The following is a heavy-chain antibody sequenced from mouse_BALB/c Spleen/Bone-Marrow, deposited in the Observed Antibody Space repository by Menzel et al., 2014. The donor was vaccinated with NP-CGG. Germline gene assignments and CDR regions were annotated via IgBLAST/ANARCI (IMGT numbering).Heavy chain of an antibody. V-gene: IGHV3-1*02. D-gene: IGHD1-1*01. CDR1: GYSITSGYS. J-gene: IGHJ2*01. CDR3: ARLDGSKGFDY. Sequence: EVQLQQSGPDLVKPSQSLSLTCTVTGYSITSGYSWHWIRQFPGNKLEWMAYIHNSGVTNFNPSLKSRISISRDTSKNQFFLQLNSVTTEDTATYYCARLDGSKGFDYWGQDTTLTVSS. CDR2: IHNSGVT.